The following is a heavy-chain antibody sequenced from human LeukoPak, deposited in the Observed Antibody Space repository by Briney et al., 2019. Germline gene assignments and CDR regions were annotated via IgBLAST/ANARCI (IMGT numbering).Heavy chain of an antibody. J-gene: IGHJ6*02. D-gene: IGHD2-15*01. Sequence: SETLSLTCTVSGGSISSYYWSWIRQPPGKGLEWIGYIYYSGSTNYNPSLKSRVTISVDTSKNQLSLKLSSVTAADTAVYYCARVVVVAATGRDYYYYGMDVWGQGTTVTVSS. CDR1: GGSISSYY. CDR3: ARVVVVAATGRDYYYYGMDV. CDR2: IYYSGST. V-gene: IGHV4-59*01.